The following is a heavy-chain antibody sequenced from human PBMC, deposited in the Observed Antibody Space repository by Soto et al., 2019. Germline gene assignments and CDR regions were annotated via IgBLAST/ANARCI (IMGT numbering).Heavy chain of an antibody. V-gene: IGHV3-23*01. CDR2: ISGSGGST. J-gene: IGHJ6*02. D-gene: IGHD3-3*01. CDR3: AKGPFDYYYGMDV. CDR1: GFTFSSYA. Sequence: GGSLRLSCAASGFTFSSYAMSWVRRAPGKGLEWVSAISGSGGSTYYADSVKGRFTISRDNSKNTLYLQMNSLRAEDTAVYYCAKGPFDYYYGMDVWGQGTTVTVSS.